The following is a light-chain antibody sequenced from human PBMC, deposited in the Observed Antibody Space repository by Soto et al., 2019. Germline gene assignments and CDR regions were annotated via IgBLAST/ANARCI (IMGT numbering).Light chain of an antibody. V-gene: IGKV3-15*01. CDR2: GAS. Sequence: EIVMTQSPATLSVSPGERATLSCRASQSVTSNLAWYQQKPGQAPRLLIYGASTRATGIPARFSGSGSGTQVTLTISSLQSEDFAVYYCHQYNNWPPTFGQGTKVEI. CDR1: QSVTSN. CDR3: HQYNNWPPT. J-gene: IGKJ1*01.